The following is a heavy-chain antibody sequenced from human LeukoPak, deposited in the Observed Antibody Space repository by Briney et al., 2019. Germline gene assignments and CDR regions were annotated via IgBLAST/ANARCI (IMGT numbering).Heavy chain of an antibody. CDR2: INQDGSKE. CDR1: GFTFSNYW. J-gene: IGHJ4*02. CDR3: VRDGGVSGYDLLDY. V-gene: IGHV3-7*01. D-gene: IGHD5-12*01. Sequence: PGGSLRLSWAASGFTFSNYWMTWVRQAQGKGLEWVANINQDGSKEYYMDSVKARFTISRDNAKNSLSLQMNSLRAEDTAVYYCVRDGGVSGYDLLDYWGQGTLVTVSS.